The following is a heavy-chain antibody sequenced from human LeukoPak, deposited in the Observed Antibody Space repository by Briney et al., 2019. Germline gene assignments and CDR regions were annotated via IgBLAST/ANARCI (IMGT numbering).Heavy chain of an antibody. Sequence: PGGSLRLSCAASGFTFSSYAMHWVRQAPGKGLEWVAVISYDGSNKYYADSVKGRFTISRDNSKNTLYLQMNGLRAEDTAVYYCARAPDYYDSSGYTYFQHWGQGTLVTVSS. V-gene: IGHV3-30-3*01. J-gene: IGHJ1*01. CDR1: GFTFSSYA. D-gene: IGHD3-22*01. CDR2: ISYDGSNK. CDR3: ARAPDYYDSSGYTYFQH.